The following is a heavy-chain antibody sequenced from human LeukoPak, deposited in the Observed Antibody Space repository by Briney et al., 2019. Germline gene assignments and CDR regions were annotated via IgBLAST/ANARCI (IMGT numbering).Heavy chain of an antibody. V-gene: IGHV3-30-3*01. J-gene: IGHJ4*02. CDR1: GFTFSSYA. CDR3: ARLSVGAADY. D-gene: IGHD3-16*01. CDR2: ISYDGSNK. Sequence: PGGSLRLSCVASGFTFSSYAMHWVRQAPGKGLEWVAVISYDGSNKYYADSVKGRFTISRDNSKNTLYLQMNSLRAEDTAVYYCARLSVGAADYWGQGTLVTVSS.